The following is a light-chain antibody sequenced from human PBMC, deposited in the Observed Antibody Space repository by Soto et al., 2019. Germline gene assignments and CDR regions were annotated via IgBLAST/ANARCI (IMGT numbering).Light chain of an antibody. CDR2: GNS. J-gene: IGLJ2*01. Sequence: QSVLTQPPSVSGAPGQRVTISCTGSSSNIGAGQDVHWYQQLPGTAPKLLIYGNSNRPSGVPDRFSVSKSGASASLTITGLRAEDEGDYYCSSYTSSSTLFGGGTQLTVL. CDR1: SSNIGAGQD. V-gene: IGLV1-40*01. CDR3: SSYTSSSTL.